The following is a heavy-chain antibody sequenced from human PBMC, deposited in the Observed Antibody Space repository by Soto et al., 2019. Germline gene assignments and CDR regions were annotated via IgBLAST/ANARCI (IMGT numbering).Heavy chain of an antibody. J-gene: IGHJ6*02. Sequence: ASVKVSCKASGDTFNFYSMHWVRQAPGQGLEWMGIINPSGGSTSYAQKFQGRVTMTRDTSTSTVYMELSSLRSEDTAMYYCARTAAAGKNYYGVDVWGQGTTVTVSS. CDR3: ARTAAAGKNYYGVDV. D-gene: IGHD6-13*01. V-gene: IGHV1-46*02. CDR1: GDTFNFYS. CDR2: INPSGGST.